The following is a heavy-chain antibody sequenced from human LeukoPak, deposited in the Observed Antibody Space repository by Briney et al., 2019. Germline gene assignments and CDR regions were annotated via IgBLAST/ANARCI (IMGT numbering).Heavy chain of an antibody. D-gene: IGHD3-16*01. V-gene: IGHV4-59*08. J-gene: IGHJ4*02. Sequence: PSETLSLTCTVSGGSISSYYWSWIRQPPGKGLEWIGYICYSGSTNYNPSLKSRVTIPVDTSKNQFSLKLSSVTAADTAVYYYARHDYVWGSTFDYWGQGTLVTVSS. CDR1: GGSISSYY. CDR2: ICYSGST. CDR3: ARHDYVWGSTFDY.